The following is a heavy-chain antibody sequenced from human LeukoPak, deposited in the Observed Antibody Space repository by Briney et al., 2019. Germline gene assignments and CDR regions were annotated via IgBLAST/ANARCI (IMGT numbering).Heavy chain of an antibody. D-gene: IGHD5-24*01. V-gene: IGHV4-39*07. CDR1: GGSISSSSYY. J-gene: IGHJ4*02. CDR2: IYYSGST. Sequence: SETLSLTCTVSGGSISSSSYYWGWIRQPPGKGLEWIGSIYYSGSTYYNPSLKSRVTISVDTSKNQFSLKLSSVTAADTAVYYCARDGYNWDAFDYWGQGTLATVSS. CDR3: ARDGYNWDAFDY.